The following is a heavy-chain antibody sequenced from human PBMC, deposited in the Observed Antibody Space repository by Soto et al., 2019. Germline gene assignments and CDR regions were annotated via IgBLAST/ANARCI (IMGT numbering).Heavy chain of an antibody. V-gene: IGHV3-30*03. J-gene: IGHJ4*02. CDR3: ATSIVVVVAADY. Sequence: GGSVRLSCAASGFTFSSYGMHWVRQAPGKGLEWVAVISYDGSNKYYADSVKGRFTISRDNSKNTLYLQMNSLRAEDTAVYYCATSIVVVVAADYWGQGTLVTVSS. CDR1: GFTFSSYG. CDR2: ISYDGSNK. D-gene: IGHD2-15*01.